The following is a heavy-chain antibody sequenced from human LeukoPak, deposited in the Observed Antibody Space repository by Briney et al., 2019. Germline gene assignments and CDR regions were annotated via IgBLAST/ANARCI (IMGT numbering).Heavy chain of an antibody. V-gene: IGHV5-51*01. D-gene: IGHD5-24*01. Sequence: GESLKISCKGSGYSFTSYWIGWVRQMPGKGLEWMGIIYPGDSDTRYSPSFQGQVTISADKSISTAYLQWSSLKASDTAMYYCARPIVPDGYNPYFDYWGQGTLVTVSS. CDR3: ARPIVPDGYNPYFDY. J-gene: IGHJ4*02. CDR2: IYPGDSDT. CDR1: GYSFTSYW.